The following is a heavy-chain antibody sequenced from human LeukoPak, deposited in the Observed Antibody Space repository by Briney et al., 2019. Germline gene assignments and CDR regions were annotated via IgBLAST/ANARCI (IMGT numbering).Heavy chain of an antibody. D-gene: IGHD3-10*01. CDR1: GYTFTGYY. J-gene: IGHJ4*02. CDR2: INPNSGGT. Sequence: VASVKVSCKASGYTFTGYYMHWVRQAPGQGLEWMGWINPNSGGTNYAQKFQGRVTMTRDTSISTAYMELSSLRSEDTAVYYCARGDGLWFGELSLWGQGTLVTVSS. CDR3: ARGDGLWFGELSL. V-gene: IGHV1-2*02.